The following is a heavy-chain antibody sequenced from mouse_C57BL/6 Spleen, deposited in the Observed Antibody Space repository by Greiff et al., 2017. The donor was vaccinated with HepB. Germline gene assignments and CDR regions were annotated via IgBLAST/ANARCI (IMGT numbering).Heavy chain of an antibody. J-gene: IGHJ4*01. V-gene: IGHV3-6*01. CDR2: ISYDGSN. CDR3: ARGGGAMDY. CDR1: GYSITSGYY. Sequence: EVQVVESGPGLVKPSQSLSLTCSVTGYSITSGYYWNWIRQFPGNKLEWMGYISYDGSNNYNPSLKNRISITRDTSKNQFFLKLNSVTTEDTSTYYCARGGGAMDYWGQGTSVTVSS.